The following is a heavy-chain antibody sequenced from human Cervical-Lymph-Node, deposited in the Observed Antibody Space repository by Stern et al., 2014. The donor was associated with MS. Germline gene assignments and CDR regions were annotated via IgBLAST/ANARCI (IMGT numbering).Heavy chain of an antibody. CDR1: GFTFSSHG. D-gene: IGHD3-9*01. CDR3: SRDGHFDILTGYSRDFDY. J-gene: IGHJ4*02. V-gene: IGHV3-30*03. CDR2: ISYDGMTR. Sequence: VKLVESGGGVVQPGRSLSLFCAASGFTFSSHGMNWVRQAPGKGLEWVEWISYDGMTREYADSGKGLFIITRDNVQNTLHMQVTSLRVEDTAVYYCSRDGHFDILTGYSRDFDYWGQGTLVIVSS.